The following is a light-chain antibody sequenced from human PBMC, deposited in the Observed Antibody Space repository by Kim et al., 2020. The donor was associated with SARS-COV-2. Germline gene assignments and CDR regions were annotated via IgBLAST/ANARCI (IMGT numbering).Light chain of an antibody. CDR2: QDS. V-gene: IGLV3-1*01. CDR3: QAWDSSIWV. Sequence: SVSPGQTASITCYGDKLGDKYACWYQQKPGQSPVQVIYQDSKRPSGIPERFSGSNSGNTATLTISGTQAMDEADYYCQAWDSSIWVFGGGTHLTVL. CDR1: KLGDKY. J-gene: IGLJ3*02.